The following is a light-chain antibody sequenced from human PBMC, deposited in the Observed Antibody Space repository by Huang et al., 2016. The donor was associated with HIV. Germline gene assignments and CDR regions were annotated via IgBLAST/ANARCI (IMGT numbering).Light chain of an antibody. J-gene: IGKJ4*01. Sequence: EIVMTQSPATLSVSPGERATLSCRASQSGNSNLAWYQQKPGQAPRLLIYGASTRATGIPARFSGSGSGTEFTLTISSLQSEDFAVYYCQQYNNWPPLTFGGGTKVEIK. CDR1: QSGNSN. CDR2: GAS. V-gene: IGKV3-15*01. CDR3: QQYNNWPPLT.